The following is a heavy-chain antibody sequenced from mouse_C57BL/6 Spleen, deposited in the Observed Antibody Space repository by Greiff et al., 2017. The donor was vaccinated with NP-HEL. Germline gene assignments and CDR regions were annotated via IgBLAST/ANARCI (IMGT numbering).Heavy chain of an antibody. J-gene: IGHJ1*03. V-gene: IGHV14-4*01. CDR3: TTFTTDNWYFDV. CDR1: GLNIKDDY. D-gene: IGHD1-1*01. CDR2: IDPENGDT. Sequence: EVQRPKDGAELVRPGASVKLSCTASGLNIKDDYMHWVKQRPEQGLEWIGWIDPENGDTEYASKFQGKATITADTSSNTAYLQLSSLTSEDTAVYYCTTFTTDNWYFDVWGTGTTVTVSS.